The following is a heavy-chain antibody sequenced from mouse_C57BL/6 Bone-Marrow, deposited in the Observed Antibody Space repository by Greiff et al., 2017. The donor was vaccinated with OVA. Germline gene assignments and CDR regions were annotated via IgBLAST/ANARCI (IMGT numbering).Heavy chain of an antibody. J-gene: IGHJ3*01. Sequence: VQLQQSGAELARPGASVKMSCKASGYTFTSYTMHWVKQRPGQGLEWIGYINPSSGYAKYNQKFKDKATLTADKSSSTAYMQLSSLTSEDSAVYYCARWGYGLAYWGQGTLVTVSA. CDR1: GYTFTSYT. D-gene: IGHD2-10*02. V-gene: IGHV1-4*01. CDR2: INPSSGYA. CDR3: ARWGYGLAY.